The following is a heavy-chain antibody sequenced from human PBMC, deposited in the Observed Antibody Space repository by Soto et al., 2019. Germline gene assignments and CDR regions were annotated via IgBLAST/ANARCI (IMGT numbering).Heavy chain of an antibody. Sequence: SETLSLTCTVSGGSISSYYWSWIRQPPVKGLEWIGYIYYSGSTNYNPSLKSRVTISVDTSKNQFSLKLSSVTAADTAVYYCARRAREGSSVYYYYYMDVWGKGTTVTVSS. V-gene: IGHV4-59*08. D-gene: IGHD1-26*01. CDR2: IYYSGST. CDR3: ARRAREGSSVYYYYYMDV. J-gene: IGHJ6*03. CDR1: GGSISSYY.